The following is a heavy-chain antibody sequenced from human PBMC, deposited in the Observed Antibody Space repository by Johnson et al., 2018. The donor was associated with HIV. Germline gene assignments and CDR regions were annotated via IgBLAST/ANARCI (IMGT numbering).Heavy chain of an antibody. V-gene: IGHV3-13*01. Sequence: VQLVESGGGLVQPGGSLRLSCAASGFTFSTYDMHWVRQGIGEGLEWVSAIGTGGDTYYPGSVKGRFTISRENAKNSLFLQMNSLRAGDTAVYYCARAKVVRGAEGWAFDIWSQGTMVTVSS. D-gene: IGHD3-10*01. J-gene: IGHJ3*02. CDR3: ARAKVVRGAEGWAFDI. CDR1: GFTFSTYD. CDR2: IGTGGDT.